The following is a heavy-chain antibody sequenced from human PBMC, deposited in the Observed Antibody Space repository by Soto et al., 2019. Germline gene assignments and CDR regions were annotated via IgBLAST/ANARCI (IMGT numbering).Heavy chain of an antibody. J-gene: IGHJ6*02. Sequence: GESLKISCKGSGYSFTSYWISCARQMPGNGLEWMGRIDPSDSYTNYSPSFQGHVTISADKSISTAYLQWSSLKASDTAMYYCARPSQQGYYYGMDVWGQGTTVTVSS. CDR2: IDPSDSYT. CDR1: GYSFTSYW. V-gene: IGHV5-10-1*01. CDR3: ARPSQQGYYYGMDV.